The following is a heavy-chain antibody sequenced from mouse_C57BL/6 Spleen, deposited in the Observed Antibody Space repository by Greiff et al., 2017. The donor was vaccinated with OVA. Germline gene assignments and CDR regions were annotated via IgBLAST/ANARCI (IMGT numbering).Heavy chain of an antibody. Sequence: VQVVESGAELARPGASVKLSCKASGYTFTSYGISWVKQRTGQGLEWIGEIYPRSGNTYYNEKFKGKATLTADKSSSTAYMELRSLTSEDSAVYFCARREEDDYDVFAYWGQGTLVTVSA. V-gene: IGHV1-81*01. CDR1: GYTFTSYG. CDR3: ARREEDDYDVFAY. CDR2: IYPRSGNT. D-gene: IGHD2-4*01. J-gene: IGHJ3*01.